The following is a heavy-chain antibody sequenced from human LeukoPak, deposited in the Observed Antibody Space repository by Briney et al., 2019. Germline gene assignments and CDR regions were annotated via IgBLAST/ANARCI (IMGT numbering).Heavy chain of an antibody. CDR3: ARGPTTDY. V-gene: IGHV3-21*01. J-gene: IGHJ4*02. Sequence: PGGSLRLSCAASGFTFSSCSMNWVRQAPGKGLQWVSSISSSSNNIYYADSVKGRFTISRDNAKNSLYLQMNSLRAEDTAVYFCARGPTTDYWGQGTLVTVSS. D-gene: IGHD5-12*01. CDR1: GFTFSSCS. CDR2: ISSSSNNI.